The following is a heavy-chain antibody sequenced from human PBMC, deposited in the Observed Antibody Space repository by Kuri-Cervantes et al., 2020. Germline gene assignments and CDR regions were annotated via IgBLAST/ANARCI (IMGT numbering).Heavy chain of an antibody. D-gene: IGHD5-12*01. CDR3: AREKGFTSGYDY. CDR1: GFTFSSYS. V-gene: IGHV3-30*03. Sequence: GGSLRLSCAASGFTFSSYSMNWVRQAPGKGLEWVAVISFDGSTQYYADSVKGRFAISRDTSKNTLFLHLNSLRPEDTALYYCAREKGFTSGYDYWGQGTLVTVSS. CDR2: ISFDGSTQ. J-gene: IGHJ4*02.